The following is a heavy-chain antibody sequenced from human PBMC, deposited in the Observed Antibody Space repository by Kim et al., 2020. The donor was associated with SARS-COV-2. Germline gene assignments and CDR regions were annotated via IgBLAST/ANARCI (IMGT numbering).Heavy chain of an antibody. CDR1: GFTFSDYY. CDR3: AREGMIVAGGAFDI. V-gene: IGHV3-11*06. Sequence: GGSLRLSCAASGFTFSDYYMSWTRQAPGKGLEWVSYISSSSSYTNYADSVKGRFTISRDNAKNSLYLQMNSLRAEDTAVYYCAREGMIVAGGAFDIWGQGTMVTVSS. CDR2: ISSSSSYT. D-gene: IGHD3-22*01. J-gene: IGHJ3*02.